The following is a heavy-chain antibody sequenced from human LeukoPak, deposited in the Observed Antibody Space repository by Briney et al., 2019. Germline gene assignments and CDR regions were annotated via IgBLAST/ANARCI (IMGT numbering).Heavy chain of an antibody. J-gene: IGHJ4*02. V-gene: IGHV1-2*02. D-gene: IGHD1-26*01. CDR1: GYTFTAYY. CDR2: INPNSGGT. Sequence: APVKVSCKASGYTFTAYYMHWVRQAPGQGLEWMGWINPNSGGTNYAQKFQGRVTMTRDTSISTVYMEMRSLRSDDTAVYYCARVSRWDLLQAFDYWGQGTLVTVSS. CDR3: ARVSRWDLLQAFDY.